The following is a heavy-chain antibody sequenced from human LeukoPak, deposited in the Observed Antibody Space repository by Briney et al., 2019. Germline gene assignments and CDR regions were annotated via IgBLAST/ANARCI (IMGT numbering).Heavy chain of an antibody. Sequence: GGSLRLSCAASGFTFSSYAMSWVRQAPGKGLERVSAISGSGGSTYYADSVKGRFTISRDNSKNTLYLQMNSLRAEDTAVYYCAKDVQEVDYFDYWGQGTLVTVSS. J-gene: IGHJ4*02. D-gene: IGHD2-15*01. CDR3: AKDVQEVDYFDY. V-gene: IGHV3-23*01. CDR2: ISGSGGST. CDR1: GFTFSSYA.